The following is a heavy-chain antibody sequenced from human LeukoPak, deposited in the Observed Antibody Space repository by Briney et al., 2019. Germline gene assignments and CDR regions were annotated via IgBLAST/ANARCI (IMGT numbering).Heavy chain of an antibody. D-gene: IGHD7-27*01. CDR2: IKEDGTQK. Sequence: GGSLRLSCSASGFTFNKSWMSWVRQAPGKGPEWVANIKEDGTQKYYVDSVRGRFTISRDNAENSLYLQMNSLRDEDTAVYYCAKTGERDYWGRGTLVTVSS. J-gene: IGHJ4*02. V-gene: IGHV3-7*01. CDR3: AKTGERDY. CDR1: GFTFNKSW.